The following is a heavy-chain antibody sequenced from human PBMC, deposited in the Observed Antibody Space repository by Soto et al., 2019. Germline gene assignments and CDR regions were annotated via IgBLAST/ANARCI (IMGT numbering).Heavy chain of an antibody. CDR2: ISAHNGNT. Sequence: ASVKVCCKSSGYSIANYCIGWVRQAPGQGLEWMGWISAHNGNTNYAQKFQGRVTMTTDTSTSTAYMELRSLRSDDTAVYYCARDGYFDYWGRGTLVTVSS. V-gene: IGHV1-18*01. CDR3: ARDGYFDY. J-gene: IGHJ4*02. CDR1: GYSIANYC.